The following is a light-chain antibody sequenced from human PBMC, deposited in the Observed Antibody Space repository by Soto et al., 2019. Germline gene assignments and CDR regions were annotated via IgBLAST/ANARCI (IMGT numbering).Light chain of an antibody. CDR1: SSDVGTYNL. Sequence: QSALTQPACVSGSPGQSITISCTGSSSDVGTYNLVSWYQQHPGKAPKLMIYEVSKRPSGVSDRFSGSKSGNTASLTISGLQPDDEADYYCSSYASGSTHVFGTGTKLTVL. V-gene: IGLV2-23*02. CDR2: EVS. J-gene: IGLJ1*01. CDR3: SSYASGSTHV.